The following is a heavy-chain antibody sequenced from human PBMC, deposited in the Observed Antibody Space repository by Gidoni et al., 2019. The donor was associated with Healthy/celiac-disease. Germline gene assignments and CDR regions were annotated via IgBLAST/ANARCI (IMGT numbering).Heavy chain of an antibody. J-gene: IGHJ4*02. V-gene: IGHV1-69*06. CDR2: IIPIFGTA. D-gene: IGHD3-22*01. CDR1: GGTFSSYA. CDR3: ASINYYDSSGYLEVYYFDY. Sequence: QVQLVQSGAEVKKPGSSVKVSCKASGGTFSSYAISWVRQAPGQGLEWMGGIIPIFGTANYAQKFQCRVTITADKSTSTAYMELSSLRSEDTAVYYCASINYYDSSGYLEVYYFDYWGQGTLVTVSS.